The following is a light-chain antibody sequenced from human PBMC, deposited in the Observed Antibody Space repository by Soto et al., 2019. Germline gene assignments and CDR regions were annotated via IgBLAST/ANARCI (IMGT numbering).Light chain of an antibody. J-gene: IGKJ4*01. CDR2: DAS. CDR1: QSVSRY. CDR3: QQRSNWLT. Sequence: ENVLTQSPATLSFSPGERANLSCRASQSVSRYLAWYQQKPGQAPRLLIYDASNRATGIPARFSGSGSGTDFSLTISSLEPEDFAVYYCQQRSNWLTFGGGTKVDIK. V-gene: IGKV3-11*01.